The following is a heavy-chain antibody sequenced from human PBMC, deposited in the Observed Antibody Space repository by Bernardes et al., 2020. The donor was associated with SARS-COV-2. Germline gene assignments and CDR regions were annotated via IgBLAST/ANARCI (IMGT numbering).Heavy chain of an antibody. V-gene: IGHV3-11*06. CDR1: GFTLSDHA. CDR3: ARIDDVTGRDH. J-gene: IGHJ4*01. D-gene: IGHD3-9*01. CDR2: SSGGDRST. Sequence: WGSLRLSCAASGFTLSDHAMSWVRQAPGKGLEWVSISSGGDRSTNYADSVRGRFTISRDNARNLLYLQMNNLRAEDTAVYFCARIDDVTGRDHWGQGTLVTVSS.